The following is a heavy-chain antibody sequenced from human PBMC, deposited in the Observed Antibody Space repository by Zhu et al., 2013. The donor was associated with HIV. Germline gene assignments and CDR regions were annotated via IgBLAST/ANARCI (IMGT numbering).Heavy chain of an antibody. CDR1: GGSFSGYY. Sequence: QVQLQQWGAGLLKPSETLSLTCAVYGGSFSGYYWSWIRQPPGKGLEWIGEINHSGSTNYNPSLKSRVTISVDTSKNQFSLKLSSVTAADTAVYYCARGLAGYYGSGSYGISSYFQHWGQGTLVTVSS. D-gene: IGHD3-10*01. CDR3: ARGLAGYYGSGSYGISSYFQH. J-gene: IGHJ1*01. CDR2: INHSGST. V-gene: IGHV4-34*01.